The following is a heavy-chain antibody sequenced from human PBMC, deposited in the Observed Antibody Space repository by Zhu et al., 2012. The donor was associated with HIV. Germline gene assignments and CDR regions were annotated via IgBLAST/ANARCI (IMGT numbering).Heavy chain of an antibody. CDR1: SGSFNSSSYY. V-gene: IGHV4-39*07. D-gene: IGHD1-26*01. CDR2: IHYSGRT. Sequence: QVHLQESGPGLVKPSETLSLTCTVSSGSFNSSSYYWGWIRQPPGKGLEWIGSIHYSGRTYYNPSLKSRVTISVDTSKNQFSLKLSSVTAADTAVYYCARRGVYSGSYYLDYWGPGNPGHRL. J-gene: IGHJ4*02. CDR3: ARRGVYSGSYYLDY.